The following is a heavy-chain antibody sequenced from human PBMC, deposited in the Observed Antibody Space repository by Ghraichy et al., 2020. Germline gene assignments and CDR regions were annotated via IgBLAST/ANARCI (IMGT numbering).Heavy chain of an antibody. D-gene: IGHD3-22*01. CDR2: ISGSGKTI. V-gene: IGHV3-48*03. CDR3: VRHGSGFVSPFDP. CDR1: GFSLRIYE. Sequence: GGSLRLSCGASGFSLRIYEMNWVRQAPGKGLEWISFISGSGKTIYYADSVKGRFTISRDNAKNSLYLQMNSLRAEDTAVYYCVRHGSGFVSPFDPWGQGTLVTVSS. J-gene: IGHJ5*02.